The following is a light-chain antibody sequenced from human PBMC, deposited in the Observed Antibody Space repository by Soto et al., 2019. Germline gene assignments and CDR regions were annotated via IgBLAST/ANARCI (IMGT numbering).Light chain of an antibody. Sequence: EIVLTQSPGTLSLSPGERATLSCRASQSITSLYLAWYQQKPGQAPRLLIYDASNRATGIPVRFSGSGSGTDFALTISRLEPEDIAVYYCQHYGSSPYTFGQGTKLEIK. J-gene: IGKJ2*01. V-gene: IGKV3-20*01. CDR2: DAS. CDR1: QSITSLY. CDR3: QHYGSSPYT.